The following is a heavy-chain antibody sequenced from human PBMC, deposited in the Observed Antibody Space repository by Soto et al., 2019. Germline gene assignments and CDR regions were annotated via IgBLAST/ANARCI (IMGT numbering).Heavy chain of an antibody. CDR2: ISSSSSYI. J-gene: IGHJ4*02. V-gene: IGHV3-21*01. Sequence: EVQLVESGGSLVKPGGSLRLSCAASGFTFSSNSMNWVRQAPGKGLEWVSSISSSSSYIYYADSVKGRFTISRDNAKNSLYLQVNSLRADDTAVYYCAREGIAAALDYWGQGTLVTVSS. CDR1: GFTFSSNS. D-gene: IGHD6-13*01. CDR3: AREGIAAALDY.